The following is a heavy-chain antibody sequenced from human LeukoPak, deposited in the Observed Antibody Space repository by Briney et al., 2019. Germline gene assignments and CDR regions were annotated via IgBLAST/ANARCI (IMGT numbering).Heavy chain of an antibody. V-gene: IGHV1-18*01. CDR2: ISSYNGNT. J-gene: IGHJ4*02. CDR1: GYTFTSYG. Sequence: GAPVKVSCTASGYTFTSYGISWVRQAPGQGLEWMGWISSYNGNTNYAQNLQGRVAMTTDTSTSTAYMELRSLRSDDTAVYYCARGRGSTSRYWGQGTLGTVSS. D-gene: IGHD5-12*01. CDR3: ARGRGSTSRY.